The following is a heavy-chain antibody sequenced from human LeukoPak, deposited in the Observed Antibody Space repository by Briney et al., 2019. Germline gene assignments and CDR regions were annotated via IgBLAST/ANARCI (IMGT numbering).Heavy chain of an antibody. J-gene: IGHJ4*02. Sequence: GGSLRLSCAASGFTFSSYAMSWVRQAPGKGLEWVSAISGSGGSTYYADSVKGRFTISRDNSKNTLYLQMNSLRAEDTAVYYCAKAPLPTGYSSGWYADYWDQGTLVTVSS. V-gene: IGHV3-23*01. CDR2: ISGSGGST. CDR1: GFTFSSYA. D-gene: IGHD6-19*01. CDR3: AKAPLPTGYSSGWYADY.